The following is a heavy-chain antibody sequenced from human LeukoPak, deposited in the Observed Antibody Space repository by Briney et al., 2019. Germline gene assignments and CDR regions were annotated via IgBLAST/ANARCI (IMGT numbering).Heavy chain of an antibody. CDR3: AREGHGSRLYWYFDL. D-gene: IGHD3-22*01. Sequence: PSETLSLTCAVSGGSISSGGYSWSWIRQPPGKGLESIGYIYHSGSTYYNPSLKSRVTISVDRSKNQFSLKLSSVTAADTAVYYCAREGHGSRLYWYFDLWGRGTLVTVSS. CDR2: IYHSGST. CDR1: GGSISSGGYS. V-gene: IGHV4-30-2*01. J-gene: IGHJ2*01.